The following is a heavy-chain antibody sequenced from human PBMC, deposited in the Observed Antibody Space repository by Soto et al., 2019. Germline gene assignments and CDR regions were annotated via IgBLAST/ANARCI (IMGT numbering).Heavy chain of an antibody. CDR3: AGVRGPYCGGECYPPTPNWFDP. CDR2: MHHSGSI. Sequence: PSETLSLTCSVSGDSISNNKWWSWVRQPPGKGLEWIGEMHHSGSIYYNASLKSRATSSVDTSRNQFSLQLTSVTAADSAVYYCAGVRGPYCGGECYPPTPNWFDPWGQGTLVTVSS. D-gene: IGHD2-21*01. J-gene: IGHJ5*02. CDR1: GDSISNNKW. V-gene: IGHV4-4*02.